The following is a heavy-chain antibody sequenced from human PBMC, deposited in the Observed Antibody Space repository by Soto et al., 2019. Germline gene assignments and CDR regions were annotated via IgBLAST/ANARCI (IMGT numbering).Heavy chain of an antibody. J-gene: IGHJ5*02. V-gene: IGHV1-18*01. Sequence: ASVKVSCKASGYTFTSYGISWVRQAPGQGLEWMGWISAYNGNTKYAQKLQGRVTMTTDTSTTTSYMELRNLTSDDTAVYYCARDWRGAEGFDPWGQGTLVTSPQ. CDR1: GYTFTSYG. D-gene: IGHD3-3*01. CDR3: ARDWRGAEGFDP. CDR2: ISAYNGNT.